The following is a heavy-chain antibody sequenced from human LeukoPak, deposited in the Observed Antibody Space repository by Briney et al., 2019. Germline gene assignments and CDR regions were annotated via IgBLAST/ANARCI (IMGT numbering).Heavy chain of an antibody. CDR2: IIPIFGTA. V-gene: IGHV1-69*13. J-gene: IGHJ4*02. Sequence: SVKVSCKASGYSFTDYYIHWVRQAPGQGLEWMGGIIPIFGTANYAQKFQGRVTITADESTSTAYMELSSLRSEDTAVYYCARGEPLHSRSGYYGPFDYWGQGTLVTVSS. CDR1: GYSFTDYY. CDR3: ARGEPLHSRSGYYGPFDY. D-gene: IGHD3-22*01.